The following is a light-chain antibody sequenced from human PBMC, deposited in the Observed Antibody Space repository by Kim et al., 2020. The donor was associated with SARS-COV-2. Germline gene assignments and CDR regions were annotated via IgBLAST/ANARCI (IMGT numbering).Light chain of an antibody. CDR3: MQALQTVYT. Sequence: PASRSGRSSQSLLHTSGYNCLDWYLQRPGQSPHLLIYLSSTRACGVPDRFSGSGSGTDFTLKISRVEAEDVGIYYCMQALQTVYTFGQGTKLENK. V-gene: IGKV2-28*01. CDR2: LSS. CDR1: QSLLHTSGYNC. J-gene: IGKJ2*01.